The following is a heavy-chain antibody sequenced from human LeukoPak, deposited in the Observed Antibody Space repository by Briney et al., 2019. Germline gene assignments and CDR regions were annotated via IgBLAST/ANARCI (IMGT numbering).Heavy chain of an antibody. D-gene: IGHD2-2*01. CDR1: GGSFSGYY. CDR2: INHSGST. V-gene: IGHV4-34*01. Sequence: SETLSLTCAVYGGSFSGYYWSWIRQPPGKGLEWIGEINHSGSTNYNPSLKSRVTISVDTSKNQFSLKLSSVTAADTAVYYCASRVVPAASVDYWGQGTLVTVSS. J-gene: IGHJ4*02. CDR3: ASRVVPAASVDY.